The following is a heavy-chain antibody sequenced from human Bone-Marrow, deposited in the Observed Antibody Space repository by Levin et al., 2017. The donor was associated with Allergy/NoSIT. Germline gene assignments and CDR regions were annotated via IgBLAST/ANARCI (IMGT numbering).Heavy chain of an antibody. Sequence: GGSLRLSCAASGFTVINNYMRWVRQAPGKGLEWVSLIYSGGDTYYADSVRGRFIISRDSSKNTMYLQMNNLRVEDTAVYYCARDVGPWGPGTLVTVSS. V-gene: IGHV3-66*01. J-gene: IGHJ5*02. D-gene: IGHD1-26*01. CDR1: GFTVINNY. CDR2: IYSGGDT. CDR3: ARDVGP.